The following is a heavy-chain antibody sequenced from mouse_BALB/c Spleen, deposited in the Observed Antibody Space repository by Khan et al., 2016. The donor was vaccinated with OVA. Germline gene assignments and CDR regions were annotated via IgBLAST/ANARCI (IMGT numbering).Heavy chain of an antibody. Sequence: QVQLQQSGGEVVRPGTSVKISCKASGYTFTNYWLGWVKQRPGHGLEWIGDIYPGGDFTNYNEKFKGKATLTVDTSSSTASMQLSILTSEDSAVYFCARWATWFVDVWGEGTTVTVSS. V-gene: IGHV1-63*02. CDR2: IYPGGDFT. CDR3: ARWATWFVDV. CDR1: GYTFTNYW. D-gene: IGHD3-1*01. J-gene: IGHJ1*01.